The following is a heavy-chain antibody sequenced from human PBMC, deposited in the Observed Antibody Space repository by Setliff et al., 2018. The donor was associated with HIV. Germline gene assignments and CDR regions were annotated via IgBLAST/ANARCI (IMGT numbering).Heavy chain of an antibody. V-gene: IGHV3-7*05. CDR2: IKQDGGEA. Sequence: GGSLRLSCAASGFTFNAYAMTWVRQVPGKGLEWVASIKQDGGEAHYVDSLKGRFTISRDNPKNSLYLQMNSLRAEDTAVYYCVRDWEWRTIGWEARFDYWGQGTLVTVSS. J-gene: IGHJ4*02. D-gene: IGHD3-3*01. CDR3: VRDWEWRTIGWEARFDY. CDR1: GFTFNAYA.